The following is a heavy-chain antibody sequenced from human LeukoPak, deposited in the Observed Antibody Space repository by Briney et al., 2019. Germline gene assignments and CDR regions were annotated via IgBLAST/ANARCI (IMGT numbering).Heavy chain of an antibody. CDR1: GYTFTSYY. CDR2: INPSGGST. V-gene: IGHV1-46*01. CDR3: MRDTYASSWLWGFDP. Sequence: ASVKVSCKASGYTFTSYYMHWVRQAPGQGLEWMGIINPSGGSTSYAQKFQGRVTMTRDMSTSTVYMELSSLRSEDTAMYYCMRDTYASSWLWGFDPWGQGTLVTVSS. J-gene: IGHJ5*02. D-gene: IGHD6-13*01.